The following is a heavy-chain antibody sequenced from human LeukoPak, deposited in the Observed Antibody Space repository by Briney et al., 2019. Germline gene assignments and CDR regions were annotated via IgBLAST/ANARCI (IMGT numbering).Heavy chain of an antibody. V-gene: IGHV3-33*01. CDR2: IWFDGSNK. Sequence: PGGSLRLSCAASGFTFSSYGMHWVRQAPGKGLEWVAVIWFDGSNKYYADSVKGRFTISRDNSKNTLYLQMNSLRAEDTAVYYCARDEVYYYSMDVWGQGTTVTVSS. CDR3: ARDEVYYYSMDV. J-gene: IGHJ6*02. CDR1: GFTFSSYG.